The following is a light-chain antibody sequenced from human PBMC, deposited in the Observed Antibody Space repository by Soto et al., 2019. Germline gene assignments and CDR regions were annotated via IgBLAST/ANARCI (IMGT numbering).Light chain of an antibody. CDR2: DTS. V-gene: IGLV7-46*01. CDR3: LLYYGGVRYV. Sequence: QAVVTQEPSLTVSPGGTVTLTCGSSTGGVTSGHYPYWFQQRPGQAPRTLIYDTSKKHSWTPARFSGSLLGGKAALTLSGAQPEDEAEYYCLLYYGGVRYVFGTGTKVTVL. CDR1: TGGVTSGHY. J-gene: IGLJ1*01.